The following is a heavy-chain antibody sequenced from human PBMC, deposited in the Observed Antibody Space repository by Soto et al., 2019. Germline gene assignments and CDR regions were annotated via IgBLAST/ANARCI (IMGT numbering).Heavy chain of an antibody. CDR2: IIPMFGTA. J-gene: IGHJ4*02. CDR3: ASRIQLSLRRINNGYSG. D-gene: IGHD5-18*01. CDR1: GGTFSTYA. V-gene: IGHV1-69*12. Sequence: QVQLVQSGAEVKKPESSVKVSCKAPGGTFSTYAISWVRQSPGQGLEWMGGIIPMFGTANYAQRFQDTVTITADESTNTVYMKLSSLRSEDTAVYFCASRIQLSLRRINNGYSGWGQGTLVTVSS.